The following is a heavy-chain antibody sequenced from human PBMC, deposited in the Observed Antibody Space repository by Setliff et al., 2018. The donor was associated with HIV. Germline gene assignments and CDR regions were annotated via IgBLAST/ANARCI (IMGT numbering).Heavy chain of an antibody. CDR2: IYYSGST. CDR1: RGSISRSSYY. J-gene: IGHJ4*02. D-gene: IGHD6-13*01. V-gene: IGHV4-61*10. CDR3: ARVRGSSSLFYFDY. Sequence: PSETLSLTCNVSRGSISRSSYYWSWIRQPAGKGLEWIGRIYYSGSTNYNPSLKSRVTISVDTSKNQFSLKMISVTAEDTAVYYCARVRGSSSLFYFDYWGQGTLVTVSS.